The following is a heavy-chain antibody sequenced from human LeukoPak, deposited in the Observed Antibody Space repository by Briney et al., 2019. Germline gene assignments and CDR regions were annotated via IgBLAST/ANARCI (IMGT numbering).Heavy chain of an antibody. V-gene: IGHV3-23*01. CDR1: GFTFNNYV. CDR3: ATYIGAIGY. Sequence: PGGSLRLSCAASGFTFNNYVMSWARRAPGEGLEWVSFVSGSGDSTYYADSVKGRVTISRDNTKNTLYLQMNSLRVDDTAVYYCATYIGAIGYWGQGTLVTVSS. D-gene: IGHD1-26*01. J-gene: IGHJ4*02. CDR2: VSGSGDST.